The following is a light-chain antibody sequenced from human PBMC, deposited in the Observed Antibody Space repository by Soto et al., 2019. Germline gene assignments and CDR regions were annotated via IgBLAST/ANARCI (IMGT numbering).Light chain of an antibody. Sequence: DIVLTQSPATLSVSPGDRVTLSCRASESLFGFLAWYQQKPGQAPRLLMYGVSTRATGIPARFSGGGSATDFTLTISSLQSEDSAFYFCQSYNDWPFASGLATRLEI. CDR3: QSYNDWPFA. CDR1: ESLFGF. V-gene: IGKV3-15*01. CDR2: GVS. J-gene: IGKJ2*01.